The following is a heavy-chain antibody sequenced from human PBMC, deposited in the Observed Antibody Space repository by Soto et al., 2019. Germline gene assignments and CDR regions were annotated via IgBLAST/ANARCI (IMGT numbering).Heavy chain of an antibody. CDR1: GGSISSYY. Sequence: QVQLQESGPGLVKPSETLSLTCTVSGGSISSYYWSWIRQPPGKGLEWIGYIYYSGSTNYNPSLKSRVTISVDTSKNQFSLKLSSVTAADTAVYYCAGSRIAARFWFDPWGQGTLVTVSS. D-gene: IGHD6-6*01. V-gene: IGHV4-59*08. J-gene: IGHJ5*02. CDR3: AGSRIAARFWFDP. CDR2: IYYSGST.